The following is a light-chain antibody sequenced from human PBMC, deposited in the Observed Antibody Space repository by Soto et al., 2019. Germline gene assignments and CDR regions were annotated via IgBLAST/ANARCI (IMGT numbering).Light chain of an antibody. V-gene: IGLV2-14*01. J-gene: IGLJ2*01. CDR3: SSYTSSSLVV. CDR1: SSDVGGYNY. Sequence: QSALTKPASVSGSPGQSITISCTGTSSDVGGYNYVSWYQQHSGKAPKLMIYEFSNRPSGVSNRFSGSKSGNTASLTISGLQAEDEADYDGSSYTSSSLVVFGGGTKLTVL. CDR2: EFS.